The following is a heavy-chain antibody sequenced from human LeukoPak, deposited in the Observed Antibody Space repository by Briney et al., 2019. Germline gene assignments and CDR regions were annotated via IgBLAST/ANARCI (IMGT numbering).Heavy chain of an antibody. Sequence: PSETLSLTCTVSGYSISSGYYWGWIRQPPGKGLEWIGSIYHSGSTYYNPSLKSRVTISVDTSKNQFSLKLSSVTAADTAVYYCARGLSGSHSDDYYMDVWGKGTTVTVSS. CDR1: GYSISSGYY. CDR2: IYHSGST. CDR3: ARGLSGSHSDDYYMDV. V-gene: IGHV4-38-2*02. J-gene: IGHJ6*03. D-gene: IGHD1-26*01.